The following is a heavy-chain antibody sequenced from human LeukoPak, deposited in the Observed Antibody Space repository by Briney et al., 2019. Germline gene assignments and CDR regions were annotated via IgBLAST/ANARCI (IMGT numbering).Heavy chain of an antibody. J-gene: IGHJ4*02. Sequence: PSETLSLTCAVSGGSFSGYYWSWIRLPPGKGLEWIGEINHSGSTNYNPSLKSRVTISVDTSKNQFSLKLSSVTAADTAVYYCARSRGDSSSWYHFDYWGQGTLVTVSS. CDR3: ARSRGDSSSWYHFDY. V-gene: IGHV4-34*01. CDR1: GGSFSGYY. D-gene: IGHD6-13*01. CDR2: INHSGST.